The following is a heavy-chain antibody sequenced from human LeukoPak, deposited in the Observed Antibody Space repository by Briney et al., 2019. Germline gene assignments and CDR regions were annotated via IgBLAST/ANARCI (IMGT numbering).Heavy chain of an antibody. CDR2: INPNSGGT. V-gene: IGHV1-2*02. D-gene: IGHD2-2*02. J-gene: IGHJ4*02. Sequence: ASVKVSCKASGYTFTGYYMHWVRQAPGQGLEWMGWINPNSGGTNYAQKFQGRVTMTRDTSISTAYMELSRLSSDDTAVYYCASTVVPAAIRFDYWGQGTLVTVSS. CDR3: ASTVVPAAIRFDY. CDR1: GYTFTGYY.